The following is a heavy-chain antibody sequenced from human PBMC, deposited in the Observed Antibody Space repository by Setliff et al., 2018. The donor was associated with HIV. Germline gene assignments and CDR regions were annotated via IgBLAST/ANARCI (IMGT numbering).Heavy chain of an antibody. Sequence: GGSLRLSCAASGFTFSNYWMSWVRQAPGKGLEWVANIKQDGSEENYVASVRGRFTISRDNAQSSLYLQMNSLRAEDSAAYYCAMSVIFDYWGQGALVADSS. J-gene: IGHJ4*02. CDR2: IKQDGSEE. CDR1: GFTFSNYW. D-gene: IGHD3-10*01. V-gene: IGHV3-7*03. CDR3: AMSVIFDY.